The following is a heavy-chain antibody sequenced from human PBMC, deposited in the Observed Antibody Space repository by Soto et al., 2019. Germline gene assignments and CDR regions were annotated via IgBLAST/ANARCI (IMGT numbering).Heavy chain of an antibody. CDR1: GGTFSSYT. V-gene: IGHV1-69*02. CDR3: ARLGKSSTKVRPTGYYYYYMDV. J-gene: IGHJ6*03. Sequence: ASVKVSCKASGGTFSSYTISWVRQAPGQGLEWMGRIIPILGIANYAQKFQGRVTITADKSTSTAYMELSSLRSEDTAVYYCARLGKSSTKVRPTGYYYYYMDVWGKGTTVTVSS. D-gene: IGHD2-2*01. CDR2: IIPILGIA.